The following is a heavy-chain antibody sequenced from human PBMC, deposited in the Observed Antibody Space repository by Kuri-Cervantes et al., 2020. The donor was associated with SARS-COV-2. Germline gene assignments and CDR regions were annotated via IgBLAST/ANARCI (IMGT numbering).Heavy chain of an antibody. CDR2: INSRNTTV. D-gene: IGHD5-12*01. V-gene: IGHV3-48*02. Sequence: LTCAASRFAFDTYSMNWVRQAPGKGLEWVSYINSRNTTVYYADSVKGRFTISRDNAKNSLYLQMNSLRDDDTAVYFCARDIYSGWSGLWGFDLWGQGTMVTVSS. CDR1: RFAFDTYS. J-gene: IGHJ3*01. CDR3: ARDIYSGWSGLWGFDL.